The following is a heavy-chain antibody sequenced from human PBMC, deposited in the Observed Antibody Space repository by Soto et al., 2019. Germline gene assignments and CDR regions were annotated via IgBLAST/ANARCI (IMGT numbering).Heavy chain of an antibody. V-gene: IGHV1-2*02. CDR3: AREGRYDFWRPHNWFDP. D-gene: IGHD3-3*01. CDR2: INPNSGGT. Sequence: ASVKVSCKASGYTFTGYYMHWVRQAPGQGLEWMGWINPNSGGTNYAQKFQGRVTMTRDTSISTAYMELSRLRSDDTAVYYCAREGRYDFWRPHNWFDPWGQGTLVTVSS. J-gene: IGHJ5*02. CDR1: GYTFTGYY.